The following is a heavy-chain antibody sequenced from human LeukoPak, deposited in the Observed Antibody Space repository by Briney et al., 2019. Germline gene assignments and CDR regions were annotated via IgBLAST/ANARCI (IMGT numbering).Heavy chain of an antibody. J-gene: IGHJ6*02. D-gene: IGHD6-19*01. CDR3: AKVLEWLAPDYYYGMDV. CDR1: GFTFSSYA. CDR2: ISGSGGST. V-gene: IGHV3-23*01. Sequence: GGSLRLSCAASGFTFSSYAMSWVRQAPGKGLEWVSAISGSGGSTYYAGSVKGRFTISRDNSKNTLYLQMNSLRAEDTAVYYCAKVLEWLAPDYYYGMDVWGQGTTVTVSS.